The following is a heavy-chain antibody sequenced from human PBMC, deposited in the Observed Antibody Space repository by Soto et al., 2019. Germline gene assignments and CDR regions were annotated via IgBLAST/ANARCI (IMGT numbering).Heavy chain of an antibody. D-gene: IGHD6-13*01. CDR1: GFTFTSYT. Sequence: GSLRLSCAASGFTFTSYTMNWVRQAPGKGLEWVTSISSSSDYIYYADSMKGRVTISRDNAKNSLFLDMNSLTGEDTAVYYCARARVYATGPLDFWGQGTLVTVSS. CDR2: ISSSSDYI. V-gene: IGHV3-21*06. J-gene: IGHJ4*02. CDR3: ARARVYATGPLDF.